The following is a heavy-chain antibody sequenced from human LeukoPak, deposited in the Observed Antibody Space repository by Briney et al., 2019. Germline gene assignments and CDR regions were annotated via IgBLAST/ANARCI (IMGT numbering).Heavy chain of an antibody. CDR3: ARDRGRWLHRDAFDI. V-gene: IGHV4-59*01. D-gene: IGHD5-24*01. Sequence: SETLSLTCTVSGGSINSYYWSWIRQPPGKGLEWIGYIYYSGSTNYNPSLKSRVTISVDTSKNQFSLKLSSVTAADTAVYYCARDRGRWLHRDAFDIWGQGTMVTVSS. CDR1: GGSINSYY. J-gene: IGHJ3*02. CDR2: IYYSGST.